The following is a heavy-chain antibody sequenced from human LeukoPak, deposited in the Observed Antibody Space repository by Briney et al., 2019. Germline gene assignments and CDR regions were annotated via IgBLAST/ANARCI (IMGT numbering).Heavy chain of an antibody. CDR2: ISSSSSYI. CDR3: ARDPRYCSSTSCSRRGY. V-gene: IGHV3-21*01. CDR1: GFTSSSYS. Sequence: GGSLRLSCAPSGFTSSSYSMNWVRQAPGKGLEWVSSISSSSSYIYYADSVKCRFTISRDNAKKSLYLQMNSLRAEDTAVYYCARDPRYCSSTSCSRRGYWGQGTLVTVSS. J-gene: IGHJ4*02. D-gene: IGHD2-2*01.